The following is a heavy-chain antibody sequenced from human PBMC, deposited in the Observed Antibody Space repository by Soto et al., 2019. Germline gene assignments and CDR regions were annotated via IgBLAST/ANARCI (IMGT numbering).Heavy chain of an antibody. CDR2: ISWNSGSI. CDR1: GFTFDDHA. V-gene: IGHV3-9*01. J-gene: IGHJ2*01. Sequence: EVQLVESGGGLVQPGRSLRLSCAASGFTFDDHAMHWVRQAPGKGLEWVSGISWNSGSIGYADSVKGRFTISRDNAKNSLYLQMNSLRAEDTALYYCAKARQVSYFDLWGRGTLVTVSS. CDR3: AKARQVSYFDL.